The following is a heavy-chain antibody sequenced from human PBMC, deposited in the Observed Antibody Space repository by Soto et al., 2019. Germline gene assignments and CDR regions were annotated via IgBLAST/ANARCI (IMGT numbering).Heavy chain of an antibody. CDR1: GYSFTSYW. CDR2: IDPSDSYT. D-gene: IGHD5-12*01. Sequence: GESLKISCKGSGYSFTSYWISWVRQMPGKGLEWMGRIDPSDSYTNYSPSFQGHVTISADKSISTAYLQWRSLKASDTAMSYCARPGRDGYNLANWGQGTLVTVSS. J-gene: IGHJ4*02. V-gene: IGHV5-10-1*01. CDR3: ARPGRDGYNLAN.